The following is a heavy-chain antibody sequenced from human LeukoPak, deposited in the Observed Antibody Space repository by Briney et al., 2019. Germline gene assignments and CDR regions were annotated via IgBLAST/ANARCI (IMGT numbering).Heavy chain of an antibody. J-gene: IGHJ4*02. V-gene: IGHV3-15*01. CDR3: TTDPLYYYGSGSYYNFDY. D-gene: IGHD3-10*01. CDR2: IKSKTDGGTT. CDR1: GFTFSNAW. Sequence: EGSLRLSCAASGFTFSNAWMSWVRQAPGKGLEWVGRIKSKTDGGTTDYAAPVKGRFTISRDDSKNTLYLQMNSLKTEDTAVYYCTTDPLYYYGSGSYYNFDYWGQGTLVTVSS.